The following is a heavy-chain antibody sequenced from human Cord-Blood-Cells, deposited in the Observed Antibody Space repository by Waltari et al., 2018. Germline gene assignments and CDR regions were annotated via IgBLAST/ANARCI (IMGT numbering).Heavy chain of an antibody. CDR1: GFTFRGSA. Sequence: EVQLVESGGGLVQPGGSLKLSCAASGFTFRGSAMTWVRQASGKGLEWVGLIRSKANSYATAYAASVKGRFTISRDDSKNTAYLQMNSLKTEDTAVYYCTTRPPSVVGATDYWGQGTLATVSS. V-gene: IGHV3-73*01. CDR3: TTRPPSVVGATDY. CDR2: IRSKANSYAT. D-gene: IGHD1-26*01. J-gene: IGHJ4*02.